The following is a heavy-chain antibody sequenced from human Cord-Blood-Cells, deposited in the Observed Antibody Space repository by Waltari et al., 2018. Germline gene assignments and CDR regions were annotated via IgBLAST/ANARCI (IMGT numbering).Heavy chain of an antibody. CDR1: GFTVSRNS. J-gene: IGHJ4*02. CDR2: IYSGGST. V-gene: IGHV3-53*02. Sequence: EVQLVETGGGLIQPGGSLRLSCAASGFTVSRNSMSWVRQAPGKGRGWVSVIYSGGSTYNADSVKGRFTIARDNSKNTLYLQMNSLRAEDTAVYYCAREMGIDDYWGQGTLVTVSS. D-gene: IGHD7-27*01. CDR3: AREMGIDDY.